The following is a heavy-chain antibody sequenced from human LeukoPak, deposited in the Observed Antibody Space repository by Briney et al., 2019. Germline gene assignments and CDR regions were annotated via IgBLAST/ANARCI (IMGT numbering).Heavy chain of an antibody. CDR2: INPNSGGT. J-gene: IGHJ4*02. CDR1: GYTFTGYY. CDR3: ARGYGDYSYFDY. D-gene: IGHD4-17*01. V-gene: IGHV1-2*02. Sequence: ASVNVSCKASGYTFTGYYIHWVRQAPGQGLEWMGWINPNSGGTNYAQKFQGRVTMTRDTSISTAYMELSRLRSDDTAVYYCARGYGDYSYFDYWGQGTLVTVSS.